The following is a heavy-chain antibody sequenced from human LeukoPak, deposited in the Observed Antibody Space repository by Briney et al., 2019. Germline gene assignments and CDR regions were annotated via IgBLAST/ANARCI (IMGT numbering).Heavy chain of an antibody. V-gene: IGHV3-7*01. CDR3: ARGQRRHIDMAPSFDY. CDR2: IKPDGSDM. J-gene: IGHJ4*02. D-gene: IGHD5-24*01. CDR1: GFTFSTSW. Sequence: GGSLRLSCTASGFTFSTSWMNWVRQAPGKGLEWVATIKPDGSDMYYVDSVKGRFTISRDNAKNSLYLQMNSLRAEDTAVYSCARGQRRHIDMAPSFDYWGQGTLVTVSS.